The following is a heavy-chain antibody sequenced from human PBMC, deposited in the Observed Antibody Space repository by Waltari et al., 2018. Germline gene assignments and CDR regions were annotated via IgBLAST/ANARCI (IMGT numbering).Heavy chain of an antibody. CDR1: GFTFSSYA. Sequence: EVQLLESGGGLVQPGGSLRLSCAASGFTFSSYAMSWVRRAPGKGLEWVSVIYSGGSSTYYADSVKGRFTISRDNSKNTLYLQMNSLRAEDTAVYYCARTDSSSWYPTTTGPFDIWGQGTMVTVSS. D-gene: IGHD6-13*01. J-gene: IGHJ3*02. CDR3: ARTDSSSWYPTTTGPFDI. CDR2: IYSGGSST. V-gene: IGHV3-23*03.